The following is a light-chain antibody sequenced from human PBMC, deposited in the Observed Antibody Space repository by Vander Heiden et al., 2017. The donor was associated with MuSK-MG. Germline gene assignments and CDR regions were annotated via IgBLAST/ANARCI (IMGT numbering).Light chain of an antibody. V-gene: IGKV3-20*01. CDR2: GAS. Sequence: ESVLTQPPGTLSLSPGERAILSCRASQSVSSSYLAWYQQKPGQAPRLVIYGASSRATGIPDRFSGSGSGTDFTLTISRLEPEDFAVYYCQQYGSSWTFGPGTKVEIK. J-gene: IGKJ1*01. CDR3: QQYGSSWT. CDR1: QSVSSSY.